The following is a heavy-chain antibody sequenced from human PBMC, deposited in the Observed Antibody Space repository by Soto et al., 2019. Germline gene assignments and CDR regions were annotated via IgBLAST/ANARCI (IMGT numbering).Heavy chain of an antibody. CDR1: GFSLSTSGVA. J-gene: IGHJ6*02. D-gene: IGHD6-19*01. CDR3: ARVREWLVPSNGMDV. CDR2: ICWDDDD. Sequence: QITLKESGPTLVKPTQTLTLTRTFSGFSLSTSGVAVGWIRQPPGKALEWLALICWDDDDRFSPSLKSRLTITKDTSKNQVVLKMTNVDPVDTATYYCARVREWLVPSNGMDVWGQGTTVTVSS. V-gene: IGHV2-5*02.